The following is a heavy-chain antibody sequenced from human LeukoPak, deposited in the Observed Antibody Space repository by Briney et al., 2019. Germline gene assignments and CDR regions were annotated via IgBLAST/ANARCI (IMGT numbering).Heavy chain of an antibody. CDR1: GFTFSSYS. CDR3: AKDPGYQVVYCFDY. J-gene: IGHJ4*02. V-gene: IGHV3-23*01. CDR2: ISGSGGST. D-gene: IGHD2-2*01. Sequence: GGSLRLSCAASGFTFSSYSMSWVRQAPGKGLEWVSGISGSGGSTDYADSVKGRFTISRDNSKNTLYLRMNSLRVEDTAVYYCAKDPGYQVVYCFDYWGQGTLVTVSS.